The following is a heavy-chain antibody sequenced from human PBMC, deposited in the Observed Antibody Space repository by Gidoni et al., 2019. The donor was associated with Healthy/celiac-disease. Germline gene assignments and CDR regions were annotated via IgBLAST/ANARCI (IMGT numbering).Heavy chain of an antibody. J-gene: IGHJ6*03. Sequence: QVQLVEPGGGVVQPGRSLILSCAASGFPFSSYGMHWVRQAPGKGLEWVAVISYDGSNKYYADSVKGRFTISRDNSKNTLYLQMNSLRAEDTAVYYCAKNPYPPYYYYMDVWGKGTTVTVSS. CDR2: ISYDGSNK. V-gene: IGHV3-30*18. CDR1: GFPFSSYG. CDR3: AKNPYPPYYYYMDV.